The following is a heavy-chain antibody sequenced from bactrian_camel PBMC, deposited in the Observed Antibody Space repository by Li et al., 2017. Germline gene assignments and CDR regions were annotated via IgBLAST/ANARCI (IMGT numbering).Heavy chain of an antibody. D-gene: IGHD8*01. CDR2: VDSDGNT. CDR3: AEELTRGQAGPCSGSFGY. V-gene: IGHV3S55*01. CDR1: GDTANRYC. J-gene: IGHJ6*01. Sequence: VQLVESGGGSVQVGGSLKLSCAVSGDTANRYCLAWFRQAPGKEREGVATVDSDGNTNYADSVKGRFTISKDIANNTLYLQMNGLKPEDTAMYYCAEELTRGQAGPCSGSFGYWGQGTQVTVS.